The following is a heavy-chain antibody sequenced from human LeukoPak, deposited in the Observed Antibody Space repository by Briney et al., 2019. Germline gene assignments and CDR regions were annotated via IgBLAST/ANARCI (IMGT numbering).Heavy chain of an antibody. D-gene: IGHD6-13*01. CDR2: IYTSGST. CDR3: ARVRSSSRTIYYYYYMDV. CDR1: GGSISSYY. V-gene: IGHV4-4*07. Sequence: PSETLSLTCTGSGGSISSYYWSWIRQPAGKGLEWIGRIYTSGSTNYNPSLKSRVTMSVDTSKNQFSLKLSSVTAADTAVYYCARVRSSSRTIYYYYYMDVWGKGTTVTVSS. J-gene: IGHJ6*03.